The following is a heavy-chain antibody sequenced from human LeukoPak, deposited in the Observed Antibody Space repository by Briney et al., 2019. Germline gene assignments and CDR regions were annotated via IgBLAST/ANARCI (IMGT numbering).Heavy chain of an antibody. V-gene: IGHV4-39*07. CDR2: IYYSGRT. Sequence: SETLSLTCIVSGGSISSTNYYWGWIRQPPGKGLECIGSIYYSGRTYYKPSLKSRVTISVDTSKNQFSLKLSSVTAADTAVYYCARIAYSSSTDYWGQGTLVTVSS. J-gene: IGHJ4*02. CDR3: ARIAYSSSTDY. D-gene: IGHD6-6*01. CDR1: GGSISSTNYY.